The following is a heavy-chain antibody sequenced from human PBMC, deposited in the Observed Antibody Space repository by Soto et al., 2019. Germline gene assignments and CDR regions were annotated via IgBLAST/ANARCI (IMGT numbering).Heavy chain of an antibody. V-gene: IGHV4-39*01. J-gene: IGHJ5*02. Sequence: PSETLSLTCTVSGGSISSSNYYWGWIRRPPGKGLEWIGTMHYSGSTNYNPSLKSRVTISVDTSKNQFSLKLSSVTAADTAVYYCARRTPLYASESSRFDPWGQGALVTVSS. CDR3: ARRTPLYASESSRFDP. CDR1: GGSISSSNYY. D-gene: IGHD3-10*01. CDR2: MHYSGST.